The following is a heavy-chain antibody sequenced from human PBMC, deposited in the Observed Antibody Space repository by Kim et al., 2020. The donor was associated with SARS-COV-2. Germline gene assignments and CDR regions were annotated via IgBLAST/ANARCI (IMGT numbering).Heavy chain of an antibody. J-gene: IGHJ5*02. CDR1: GYTFTSYA. V-gene: IGHV1-3*01. D-gene: IGHD2-2*02. CDR3: ARGAGYCSSTSCYTVPYNWFDP. CDR2: INAGNGNT. Sequence: ASVKVSCKASGYTFTSYAMHWVRQAPGQRLEWMGWINAGNGNTKYSQKFQGRVTITRDTSASTAYMELSSLRSEDTAVYYCARGAGYCSSTSCYTVPYNWFDPWGQGTLVTVSS.